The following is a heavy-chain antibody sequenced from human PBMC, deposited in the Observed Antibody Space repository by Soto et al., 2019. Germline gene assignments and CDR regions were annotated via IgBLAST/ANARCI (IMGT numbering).Heavy chain of an antibody. D-gene: IGHD3-10*01. CDR3: ARVPHYYGSGSYYNKLNYYYYYYMDV. CDR2: IYYSGST. Sequence: TSETLSLTCTVSGGSISSYYWSWIRQPPGKGLEWIGYIYYSGSTNYNPSLKSRVTISVDTSKNQFSLKLSSVTAADTAVYYCARVPHYYGSGSYYNKLNYYYYYYMDVWGKGTTVTVSS. CDR1: GGSISSYY. V-gene: IGHV4-59*01. J-gene: IGHJ6*03.